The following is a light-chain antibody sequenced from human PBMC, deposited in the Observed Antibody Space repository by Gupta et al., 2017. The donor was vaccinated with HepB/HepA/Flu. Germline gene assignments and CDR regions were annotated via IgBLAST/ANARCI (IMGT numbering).Light chain of an antibody. Sequence: SYVLTQPPSVSVAPGKTARLTCGGNNIGSKSVHWFPQKPGQAPVLVVYDDSDRPSGNPERFSGSNSGNTATLTISRVEAVDEADYYCQVWDSSSDPYVVFGGGTKLTVL. CDR3: QVWDSSSDPYVV. V-gene: IGLV3-21*03. J-gene: IGLJ2*01. CDR2: DDS. CDR1: NIGSKS.